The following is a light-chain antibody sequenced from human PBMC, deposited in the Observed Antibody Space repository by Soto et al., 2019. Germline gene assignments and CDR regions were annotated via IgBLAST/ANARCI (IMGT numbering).Light chain of an antibody. J-gene: IGKJ1*01. CDR3: QQYNNYPRT. V-gene: IGKV1-5*03. CDR1: ESISTW. Sequence: DIQMTQSPSTLSASVGDRVTITCRASESISTWLAWYQQKPGKAPKLLIFKASTLEGGVPSRFSGTGSGTEFTLTISSLQPDDFATYYCQQYNNYPRTFGQGTKVEIK. CDR2: KAS.